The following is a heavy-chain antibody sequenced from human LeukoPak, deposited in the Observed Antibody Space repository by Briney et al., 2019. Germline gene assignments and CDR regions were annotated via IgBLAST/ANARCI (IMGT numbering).Heavy chain of an antibody. CDR3: AKGVYYYDSSGYYYFDY. J-gene: IGHJ4*02. CDR2: ISGSSGST. Sequence: GGSLRLSCAASGFTFSSYAMSWVRQAPGKGLEWVSAISGSSGSTYYADSVKGRFTISRDNSKNTLYLQMNSLRAEDTAVYYCAKGVYYYDSSGYYYFDYWGQGTLVTVSS. V-gene: IGHV3-23*01. D-gene: IGHD3-22*01. CDR1: GFTFSSYA.